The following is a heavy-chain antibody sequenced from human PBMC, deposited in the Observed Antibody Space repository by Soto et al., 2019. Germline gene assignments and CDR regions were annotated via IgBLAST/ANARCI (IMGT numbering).Heavy chain of an antibody. Sequence: GGSLRLSCAASGFTFISYGMHWVRQAPGKGLEWVAVISYDGSNKYYADSVKGRFTISRDNSKNTLYLQMNSLRAEDTAVYYCAKSRSSIAARDPRNYFDYWGQGTLVTVSS. CDR3: AKSRSSIAARDPRNYFDY. CDR2: ISYDGSNK. CDR1: GFTFISYG. V-gene: IGHV3-30*18. J-gene: IGHJ4*02. D-gene: IGHD6-6*01.